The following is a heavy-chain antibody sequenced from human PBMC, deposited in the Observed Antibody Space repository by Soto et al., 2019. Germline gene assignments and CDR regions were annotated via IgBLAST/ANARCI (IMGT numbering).Heavy chain of an antibody. Sequence: SETLSLTCTVSGGSISSSSYYWGWIRQPPGKGLEWIGSIYYSGSTYYNPSLKSRVTISVDTSKNQFSLKLSSVTAADTAVYYCARPSGGYGYDAFDIWGQGTMVTVSS. CDR3: ARPSGGYGYDAFDI. CDR2: IYYSGST. D-gene: IGHD5-12*01. V-gene: IGHV4-39*01. CDR1: GGSISSSSYY. J-gene: IGHJ3*02.